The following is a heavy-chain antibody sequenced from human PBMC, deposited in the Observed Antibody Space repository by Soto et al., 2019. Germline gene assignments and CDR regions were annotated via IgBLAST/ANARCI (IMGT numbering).Heavy chain of an antibody. Sequence: ASVKVSCKASGFTFTSSAVQWVRQARGQRLEWIGWIGVGSGNRHYAQKFQERVTITRDMSTNTAYMELSSLRSEDTAVYYCAALGVNFANWGQGTLVTVSS. CDR3: AALGVNFAN. D-gene: IGHD2-8*01. CDR1: GFTFTSSA. J-gene: IGHJ1*01. V-gene: IGHV1-58*01. CDR2: IGVGSGNR.